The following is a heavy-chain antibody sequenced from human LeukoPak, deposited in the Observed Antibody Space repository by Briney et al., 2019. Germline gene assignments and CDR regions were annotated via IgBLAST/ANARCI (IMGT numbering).Heavy chain of an antibody. V-gene: IGHV3-74*01. CDR1: GFTFSRYW. Sequence: PGGSLRLSCVASGFTFSRYWMHWVRQAPGKGLVWVSRINSDGSSTSYADSVKGRFTISRDNAKNTLYLPMNSLRAGDTAVYDGARDEYRGPNAFDIWGQGTMVTVSS. CDR3: ARDEYRGPNAFDI. CDR2: INSDGSST. D-gene: IGHD1-26*01. J-gene: IGHJ3*02.